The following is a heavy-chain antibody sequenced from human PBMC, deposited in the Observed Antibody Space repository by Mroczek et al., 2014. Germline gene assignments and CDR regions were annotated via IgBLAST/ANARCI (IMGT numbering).Heavy chain of an antibody. J-gene: IGHJ6*03. D-gene: IGHD3-22*01. CDR3: ASGRNYYYDSSGSLRAPSEALPRDYYYYYMDV. CDR2: IYYSGST. V-gene: IGHV4-59*01. Sequence: QVQLQQWGPGLVKPSETLSLTCTVSGGSISSYYWSWIRQPPGKGLEWIGYIYYSGSTNYNPSLKSRVTISVDTSKNQFSLKLSSVTAADTAVYYCASGRNYYYDSSGSLRAPSEALPRDYYYYYMDVWGKGTTVTVSS. CDR1: GGSISSYY.